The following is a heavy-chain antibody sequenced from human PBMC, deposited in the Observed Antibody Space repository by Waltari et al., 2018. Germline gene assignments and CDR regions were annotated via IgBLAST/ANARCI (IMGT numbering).Heavy chain of an antibody. Sequence: QVQLVQSGAEVKKHGSSVKVSCKASGGTFSSYAISWVRQSPGQGLEWMGGILPIFGTANYAQKFQGRFTITADESTSTAYMELSSLRSEDTAVYYCAREDGPAEYFQHWGQGTLVTVSS. V-gene: IGHV1-69*12. CDR1: GGTFSSYA. CDR2: ILPIFGTA. J-gene: IGHJ1*01. CDR3: AREDGPAEYFQH.